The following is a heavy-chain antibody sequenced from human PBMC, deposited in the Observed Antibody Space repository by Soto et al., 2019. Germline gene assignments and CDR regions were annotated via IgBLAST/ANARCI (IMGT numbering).Heavy chain of an antibody. D-gene: IGHD3-22*01. V-gene: IGHV3-7*03. J-gene: IGHJ3*02. CDR3: ARDSSGYHDAFDI. CDR2: IKQDGSEK. CDR1: GFTFSSYW. Sequence: GESLKISCAASGFTFSSYWMSWVRQAPGKGLEWVANIKQDGSEKYYVDSVKGRFTISRDNAKNSLYLQMNSLRAEDTAVYYCARDSSGYHDAFDIWGQGTMVTVSS.